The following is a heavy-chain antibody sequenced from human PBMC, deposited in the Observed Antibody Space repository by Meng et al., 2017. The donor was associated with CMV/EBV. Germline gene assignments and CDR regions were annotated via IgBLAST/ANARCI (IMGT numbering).Heavy chain of an antibody. V-gene: IGHV3-30*02. CDR1: GFTFSRFG. Sequence: GESLKISCAASGFTFSRFGMHWVRQAPGKGLEWVSYIFFDGNKTYYADSVRGRFTILRDVSGTTLYLQMNSLRAEDAAVYYCAKDYYYYATDVWGLGSTVTVSS. J-gene: IGHJ6*02. CDR2: IFFDGNKT. CDR3: AKDYYYYATDV.